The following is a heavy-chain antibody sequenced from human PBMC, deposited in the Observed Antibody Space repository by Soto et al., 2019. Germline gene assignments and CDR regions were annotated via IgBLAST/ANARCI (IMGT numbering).Heavy chain of an antibody. Sequence: LSLTCTVSHGSITSGDYFWAWIRQPPGKGLEFIGSVHSSGGTYYSPSLKSRASISIDKSKNQFSLKLTTVNAGDTAVYFCASVVVGATRQTGSDHWGQGTLVTVSS. V-gene: IGHV4-39*01. CDR2: VHSSGGT. D-gene: IGHD2-15*01. CDR1: HGSITSGDYF. CDR3: ASVVVGATRQTGSDH. J-gene: IGHJ4*02.